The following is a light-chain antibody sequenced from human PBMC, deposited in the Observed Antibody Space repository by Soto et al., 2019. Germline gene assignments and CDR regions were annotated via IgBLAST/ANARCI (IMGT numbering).Light chain of an antibody. CDR1: SSDLGGLNY. CDR3: SSYTTVPSPQWV. J-gene: IGLJ3*02. CDR2: KVV. Sequence: QSALTQPASVSGSPGQSITIPCSGRSSDLGGLNYVSWYQQHPGKVPKLIIYKVVNRPSGISDRFSASKSGNTASLTISGLQAEDEAHYYCSSYTTVPSPQWVFAGGTQLTVL. V-gene: IGLV2-14*01.